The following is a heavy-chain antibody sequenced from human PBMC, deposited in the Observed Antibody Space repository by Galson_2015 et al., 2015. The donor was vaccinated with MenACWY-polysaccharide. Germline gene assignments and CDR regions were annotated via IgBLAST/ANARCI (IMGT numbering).Heavy chain of an antibody. V-gene: IGHV3-30-3*01. CDR3: ASNIAAPPLDY. Sequence: SLRLSCAASGFTFSSYAMHWVRQAPGKGLEWVAVISYDGSNKYYADSVKGRFTISRDNSKNTLYLQMNSLRAEDTAVYYCASNIAAPPLDYWGQGTLVTVSS. CDR2: ISYDGSNK. D-gene: IGHD6-13*01. J-gene: IGHJ4*02. CDR1: GFTFSSYA.